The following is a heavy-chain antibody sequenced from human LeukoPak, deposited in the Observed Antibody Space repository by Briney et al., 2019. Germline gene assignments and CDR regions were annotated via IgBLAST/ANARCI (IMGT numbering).Heavy chain of an antibody. CDR1: GFTFRSYA. Sequence: QSGGSLRPSCAACGFTFRSYAMHWVRQAPGKGLEWVAVISYDGSNKYYADSVKGRFTISRDNAKNSLYLQMNSLRAEDTAVYYCARGRIGTTHEDWGQGTLVTVSS. V-gene: IGHV3-30-3*01. J-gene: IGHJ4*02. D-gene: IGHD4-17*01. CDR3: ARGRIGTTHED. CDR2: ISYDGSNK.